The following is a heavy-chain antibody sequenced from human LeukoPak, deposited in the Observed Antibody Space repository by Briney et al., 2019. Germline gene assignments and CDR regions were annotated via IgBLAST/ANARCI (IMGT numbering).Heavy chain of an antibody. CDR3: ARVQIAPYYHMDV. J-gene: IGHJ6*03. CDR2: ISSSGSTI. D-gene: IGHD2-21*01. Sequence: GGSLRLSCAASGFTFSDYYMSWIRQAPGKGLEWVSYISSSGSTIYYADSVKGRFTISRDNAKNSLYLQMNSLRAEDTAVYYCARVQIAPYYHMDVWGEGTTVTVCS. CDR1: GFTFSDYY. V-gene: IGHV3-11*01.